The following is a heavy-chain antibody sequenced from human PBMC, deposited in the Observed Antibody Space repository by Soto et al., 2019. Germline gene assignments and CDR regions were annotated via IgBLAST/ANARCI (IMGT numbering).Heavy chain of an antibody. J-gene: IGHJ4*02. CDR2: IDTSGTKI. V-gene: IGHV3-11*01. CDR1: GYTFSDYY. Sequence: QVQLVESGGDLVKPGGSLRLSCAASGYTFSDYYMSWIRQAPGKWLEWISYIDTSGTKIYYADSAKGRFTITRDNAKNSLYLEMNSLRDEDTAVYYCASHYDMWSGYLSPVDYWGQGTLVTVSS. D-gene: IGHD3-3*01. CDR3: ASHYDMWSGYLSPVDY.